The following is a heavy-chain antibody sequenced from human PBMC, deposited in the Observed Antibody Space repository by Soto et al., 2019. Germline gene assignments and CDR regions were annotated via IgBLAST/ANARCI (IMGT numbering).Heavy chain of an antibody. CDR1: GYSFTRYG. V-gene: IGHV1-18*04. J-gene: IGHJ4*02. CDR2: TSADNGDT. Sequence: QVQLVQSGAEVKEPGASVKVSCKASGYSFTRYGFSWVRQAPGQGLEWMAWTSADNGDTNYAPKLQGRVTLTTDTSTVTAYMELRSLRSDDTAVYYCARDERRTCTSSTCYYFDYWGQGTLVSVSS. CDR3: ARDERRTCTSSTCYYFDY. D-gene: IGHD2-2*01.